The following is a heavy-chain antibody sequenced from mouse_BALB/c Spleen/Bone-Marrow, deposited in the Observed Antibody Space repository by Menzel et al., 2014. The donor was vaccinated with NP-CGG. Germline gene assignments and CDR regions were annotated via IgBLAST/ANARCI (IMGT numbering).Heavy chain of an antibody. CDR3: ARYDYGVYFDY. J-gene: IGHJ2*01. Sequence: EVQRVESGAELVKPGASVKLSCTASGFNIKDTYMHWVKQRPEQGLEWIGRIDPANGNTKYDPKFQGKATITADTSSSTAYLQLSSLTSEDTAVYYCARYDYGVYFDYWGQGTTLTVSS. CDR1: GFNIKDTY. D-gene: IGHD2-4*01. CDR2: IDPANGNT. V-gene: IGHV14-3*02.